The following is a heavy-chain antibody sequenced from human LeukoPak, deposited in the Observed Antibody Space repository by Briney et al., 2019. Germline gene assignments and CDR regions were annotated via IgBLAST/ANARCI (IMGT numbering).Heavy chain of an antibody. J-gene: IGHJ6*03. CDR1: GFTFSSYS. Sequence: GGSLRLSCAASGFTFSSYSMNWVRQAPGKGLEWVSYISSSGSTIYYADSVKGRFTISRDNAKNSLYLQMNSLRAEDTALYYCARISYGGNSVYYYYMDVWGKGTTVTVSS. CDR2: ISSSGSTI. CDR3: ARISYGGNSVYYYYMDV. V-gene: IGHV3-48*04. D-gene: IGHD4-23*01.